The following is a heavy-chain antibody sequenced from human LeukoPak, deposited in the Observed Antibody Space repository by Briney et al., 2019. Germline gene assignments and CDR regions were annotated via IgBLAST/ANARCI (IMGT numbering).Heavy chain of an antibody. CDR3: ARDRGSSNWRNNWFDP. Sequence: GGSLRLSCAASGFTFSSYGMHWVRQAPGKGLEWVAVIWYDGSHKYYADSVKGRFTISRDNSKNTLYLQIDSLRAEDTAMYYCARDRGSSNWRNNWFDPWGQGTLVAVSS. CDR1: GFTFSSYG. D-gene: IGHD6-13*01. V-gene: IGHV3-33*01. J-gene: IGHJ5*02. CDR2: IWYDGSHK.